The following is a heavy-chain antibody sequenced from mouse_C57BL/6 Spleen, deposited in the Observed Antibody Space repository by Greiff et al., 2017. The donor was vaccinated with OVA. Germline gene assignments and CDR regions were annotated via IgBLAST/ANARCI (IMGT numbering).Heavy chain of an antibody. Sequence: QVQLQQSGAELVRPGTSVKVSCKASGYAFTNYLIEWVKQRPGQGLEWIGVINPGSGGTNYNEKFKGTATLTADKSSSTAYMQLSSLTSADSAVYFCARRRDYSASMDYWGQGTSVTVSS. CDR2: INPGSGGT. CDR3: ARRRDYSASMDY. V-gene: IGHV1-54*01. J-gene: IGHJ4*01. D-gene: IGHD2-12*01. CDR1: GYAFTNYL.